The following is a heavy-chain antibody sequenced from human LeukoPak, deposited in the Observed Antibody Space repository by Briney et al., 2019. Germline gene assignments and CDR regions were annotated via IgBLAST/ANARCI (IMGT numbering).Heavy chain of an antibody. CDR1: GFTFSSYS. Sequence: GGSLRLSCAASGFTFSSYSMNWVRQAPGKGLEWVSSISSSSSYIYYADSVKGRFTISRDNAKNSLYLQMNSLRVVDTALYYCARAPDSSGWHFDYWGQGTLVSVSS. J-gene: IGHJ4*02. CDR2: ISSSSSYI. V-gene: IGHV3-21*01. CDR3: ARAPDSSGWHFDY. D-gene: IGHD3-22*01.